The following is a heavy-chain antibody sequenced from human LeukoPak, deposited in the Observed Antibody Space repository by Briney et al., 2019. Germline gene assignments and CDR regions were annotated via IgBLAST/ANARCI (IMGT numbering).Heavy chain of an antibody. CDR1: GYRVTSYT. D-gene: IGHD2/OR15-2a*01. V-gene: IGHV7-4-1*01. J-gene: IGHJ4*02. CDR2: RNTKTWDP. Sequence: ASVKVSCKASGYRVTSYTMNWVGQAPGQGREWVGGRNTKTWDPKYDQGFTRRMVVFFDPEVSPAYPQIRSLTAGDPAVYDCSSGLYPRFKAFDYWGQGTMVTVSS. CDR3: SSGLYPRFKAFDY.